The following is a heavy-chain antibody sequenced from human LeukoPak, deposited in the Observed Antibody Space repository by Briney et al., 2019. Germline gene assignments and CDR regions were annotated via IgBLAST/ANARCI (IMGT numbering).Heavy chain of an antibody. Sequence: SETLSLTCTVSGGSICSYYCSWIRQPPGKGLEWIGYIYYSGSTNYNPSLRSRVTISVDTSKNQFSLNLKYVTAADAAVYYCARGYCSSSTCQYGDYWGQGTMVTVSS. CDR2: IYYSGST. CDR1: GGSICSYY. J-gene: IGHJ4*02. V-gene: IGHV4-59*01. CDR3: ARGYCSSSTCQYGDY. D-gene: IGHD2-2*01.